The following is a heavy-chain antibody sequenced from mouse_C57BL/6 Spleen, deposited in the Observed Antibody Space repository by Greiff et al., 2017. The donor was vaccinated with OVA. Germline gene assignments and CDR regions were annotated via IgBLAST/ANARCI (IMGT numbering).Heavy chain of an antibody. CDR1: GFTFSDAW. CDR3: TRRDGYYGVY. V-gene: IGHV6-6*01. D-gene: IGHD2-3*01. CDR2: IRNKANNHAT. J-gene: IGHJ2*01. Sequence: EVKVEESGGGLVQPGGSMKLSCAASGFTFSDAWMDWVRQSPEKGLEWVAEIRNKANNHATYYAESVKGRFTISRDDSKSSVYLQMNSLRTEDTGIYYCTRRDGYYGVYWGQGTTLTVSS.